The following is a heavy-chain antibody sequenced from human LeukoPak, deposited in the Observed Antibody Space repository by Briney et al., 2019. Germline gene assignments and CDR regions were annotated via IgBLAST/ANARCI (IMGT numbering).Heavy chain of an antibody. V-gene: IGHV3-21*01. D-gene: IGHD3-16*01. CDR1: GFNFSRYS. Sequence: PGGSLRLSCAASGFNFSRYSMTWVRQAPGKGLEWVSSISSSSRYIYYEGSVKGRFTISRDNAKNSLYLQMNSLRAEDTAVYYWARADGGGNLIWFDYWGQGTLVTVSS. CDR2: ISSSSRYI. J-gene: IGHJ4*02. CDR3: ARADGGGNLIWFDY.